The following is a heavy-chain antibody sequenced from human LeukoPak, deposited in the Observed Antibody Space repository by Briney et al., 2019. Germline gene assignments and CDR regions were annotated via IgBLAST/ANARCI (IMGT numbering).Heavy chain of an antibody. J-gene: IGHJ3*02. CDR1: GDSVFSNSS. Sequence: SQTLSLTCAISGDSVFSNSSWNWIRQSPSRGLEWLGRTYYRSKWYNDYAVSVKSRITINPDTSKNQFSLQLNSVTPEDTAVYYCVRSGTRPFDIWGQGTMVTVSS. V-gene: IGHV6-1*01. CDR3: VRSGTRPFDI. D-gene: IGHD1-1*01. CDR2: TYYRSKWYN.